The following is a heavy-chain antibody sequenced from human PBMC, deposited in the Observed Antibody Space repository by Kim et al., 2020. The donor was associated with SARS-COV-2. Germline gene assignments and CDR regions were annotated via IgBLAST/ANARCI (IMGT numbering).Heavy chain of an antibody. CDR1: GYTFTSYD. Sequence: ASVKVSCKASGYTFTSYDINWVRQATGQGLEWMGWMNPNRGNPGYAQKFQGRVTMTRNTSISTAYMELSSLRSEDTPVYYCARGRRGKGVVVVEAATYYYYMDVWGKGTTVTVSS. V-gene: IGHV1-8*01. CDR3: ARGRRGKGVVVVEAATYYYYMDV. J-gene: IGHJ6*03. CDR2: MNPNRGNP. D-gene: IGHD2-15*01.